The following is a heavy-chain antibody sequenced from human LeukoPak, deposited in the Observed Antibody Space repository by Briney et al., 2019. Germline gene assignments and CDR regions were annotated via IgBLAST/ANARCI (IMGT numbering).Heavy chain of an antibody. J-gene: IGHJ5*02. CDR2: IYHSGST. Sequence: PSETLSLTCTVSGYSINNGYYWGWIRQPPGKGLEWIGSIYHSGSTHYNPSLKSRVTISVDTSKNHFSLKLSSVTATDTAVYYCARLPGYGGNSGGYNWFDPWGQGTLVTVSS. CDR1: GYSINNGYY. CDR3: ARLPGYGGNSGGYNWFDP. V-gene: IGHV4-38-2*02. D-gene: IGHD4-23*01.